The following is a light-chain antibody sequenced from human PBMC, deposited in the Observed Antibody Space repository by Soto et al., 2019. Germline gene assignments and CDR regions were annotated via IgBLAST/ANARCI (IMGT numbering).Light chain of an antibody. V-gene: IGKV1-17*02. CDR2: GAS. CDR3: LQHNSFPRT. Sequence: DIQMTQSPSSLSASVGDRVTITCRASQGIRIDLGWFQQRPGKAPKRLIYGASSLQSGVPSRFSGSGSGTEFTLTMSNLQPEDFATYYCLQHNSFPRTFGQGTKVEIK. CDR1: QGIRID. J-gene: IGKJ1*01.